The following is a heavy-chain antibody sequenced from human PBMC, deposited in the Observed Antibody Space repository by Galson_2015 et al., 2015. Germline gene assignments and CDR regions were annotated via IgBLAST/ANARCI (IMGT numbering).Heavy chain of an antibody. J-gene: IGHJ4*02. CDR3: AKDSGPGIAVPEDFDY. Sequence: SLRLSCAASGFTFSTYGMTWVRQAPGKGLEWVSTISTSGAYTYYADSVKGRFTISRDNSKNTLYLQMNSLRAEDTAVYFCAKDSGPGIAVPEDFDYWGQGTLVTVSS. D-gene: IGHD6-19*01. CDR2: ISTSGAYT. CDR1: GFTFSTYG. V-gene: IGHV3-23*01.